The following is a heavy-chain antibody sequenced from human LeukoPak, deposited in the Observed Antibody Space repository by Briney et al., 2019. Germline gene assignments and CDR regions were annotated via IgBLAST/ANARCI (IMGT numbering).Heavy chain of an antibody. CDR2: IKSKTDGGTT. Sequence: GGSLRLSCAASGFTFSNAWMSWVRQAPGKGLEWVGRIKSKTDGGTTDYAAPVKGRFTISRDDSKNTLYLQMNSLKTEDTAVYYCTTAPDNHRYFDLWGRGTLVTVSS. D-gene: IGHD1-14*01. CDR3: TTAPDNHRYFDL. V-gene: IGHV3-15*01. J-gene: IGHJ2*01. CDR1: GFTFSNAW.